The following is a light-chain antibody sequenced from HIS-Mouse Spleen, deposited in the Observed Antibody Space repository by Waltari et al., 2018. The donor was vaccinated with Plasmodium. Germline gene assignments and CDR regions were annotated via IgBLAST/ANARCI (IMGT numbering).Light chain of an antibody. J-gene: IGKJ3*01. CDR3: QQYNNWSFT. Sequence: EIVMTQSPATLSVSPVESATRSCRASQSVSSNLAWYQQKPGQAPRLLIYGASTRATGIPARFSGSGSGTEFTLTISSLQSEDFAVYYCQQYNNWSFTFGPGTKVDIK. CDR1: QSVSSN. CDR2: GAS. V-gene: IGKV3-15*01.